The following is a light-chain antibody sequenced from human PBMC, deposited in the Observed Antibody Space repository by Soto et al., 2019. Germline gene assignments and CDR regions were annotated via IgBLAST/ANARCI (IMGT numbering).Light chain of an antibody. CDR1: QIISSY. V-gene: IGKV3-11*01. J-gene: IGKJ5*01. CDR3: QQRNYWPIT. CDR2: DAS. Sequence: EIVLTQSPATLSLSPGERATLSCRASQIISSYIAWYQQKPGQAPRLLIYDASNRATAIPARFSGSGSGTDFTLTISSLEPEDFAVYYCQQRNYWPITFGQGTRLEIK.